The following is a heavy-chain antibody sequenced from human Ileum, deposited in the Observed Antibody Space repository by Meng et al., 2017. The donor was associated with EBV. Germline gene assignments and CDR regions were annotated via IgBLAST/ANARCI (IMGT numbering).Heavy chain of an antibody. CDR3: ASSDYYRSDY. CDR2: TSHSGIT. Sequence: HPPSQVPGLGMPSETLPLTCADSGGSISRSDGWSGVRQPPGKGLEWIGETSHSGITNYSPSLKSRVTISLDKSKNQLSLKLNSVTAADTAVYYCASSDYYRSDYWGQGTLVTVSS. V-gene: IGHV4-4*02. J-gene: IGHJ4*02. CDR1: GGSISRSDG. D-gene: IGHD3-22*01.